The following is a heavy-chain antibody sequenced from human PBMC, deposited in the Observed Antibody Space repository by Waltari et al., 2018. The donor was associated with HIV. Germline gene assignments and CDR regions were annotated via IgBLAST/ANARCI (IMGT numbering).Heavy chain of an antibody. D-gene: IGHD5-12*01. J-gene: IGHJ4*02. CDR1: GFTFRSYA. V-gene: IGHV3-23*01. Sequence: EVQLLESGGGLVQPGGSLRLSCAASGFTFRSYAMNWVRQAPGKRLGWVSGVSFRGVSTYYADPVKGRFTISRDNSKHTLYLQLKSLRAEDTAVYYCAKEGLGYSGYERRASYFDYWGQGTLVTVSS. CDR2: VSFRGVST. CDR3: AKEGLGYSGYERRASYFDY.